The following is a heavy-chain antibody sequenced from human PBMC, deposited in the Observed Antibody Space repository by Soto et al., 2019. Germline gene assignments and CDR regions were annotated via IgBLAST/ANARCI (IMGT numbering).Heavy chain of an antibody. J-gene: IGHJ4*02. CDR3: AKGAAFGTTKNPPCDY. CDR2: ISGSGGSP. Sequence: PGGSLRLSCAASGFTFSSYAMSWVRQAPGKGLEWVSAISGSGGSPYYADSVKGRFTISRDNSKNTRYLQMNSLRDEDTAVYYCAKGAAFGTTKNPPCDYGGQGTVVTVSS. D-gene: IGHD1-1*01. CDR1: GFTFSSYA. V-gene: IGHV3-23*01.